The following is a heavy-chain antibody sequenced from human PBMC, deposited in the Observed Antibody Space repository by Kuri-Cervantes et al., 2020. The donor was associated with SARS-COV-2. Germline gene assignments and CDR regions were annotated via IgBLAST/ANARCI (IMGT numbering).Heavy chain of an antibody. J-gene: IGHJ4*02. CDR3: ARRIGSSSPYYYFDY. Sequence: GESLKISCAASGFTFSSYGMHWVRQAPGKGLEWVAVISYDGSNKYYADSVKGRFTISRDNSKNTLYLQMNSLRAEDTAVYYCARRIGSSSPYYYFDYWGQGAVVTVSS. V-gene: IGHV3-30*03. D-gene: IGHD6-13*01. CDR1: GFTFSSYG. CDR2: ISYDGSNK.